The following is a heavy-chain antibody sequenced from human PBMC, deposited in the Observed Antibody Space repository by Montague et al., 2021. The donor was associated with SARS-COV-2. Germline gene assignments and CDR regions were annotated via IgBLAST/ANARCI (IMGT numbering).Heavy chain of an antibody. CDR3: ARAQNTCFIANCVNYFDV. Sequence: SETLSLTCEVSGGPMSGYYWTWIRQSPGKGLEWIGYVHYTGSTKYNPSLKTRVSLSLDTPKNHFSLHLSSVTAADTAIYFCARAQNTCFIANCVNYFDVWGLGALVTVSS. D-gene: IGHD1-1*01. V-gene: IGHV4-59*01. J-gene: IGHJ4*02. CDR1: GGPMSGYY. CDR2: VHYTGST.